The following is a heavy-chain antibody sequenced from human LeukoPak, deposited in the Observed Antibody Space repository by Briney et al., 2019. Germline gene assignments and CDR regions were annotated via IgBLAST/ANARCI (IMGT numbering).Heavy chain of an antibody. CDR1: GYSVSSHYY. CDR2: INHSGST. V-gene: IGHV4-38-2*02. CDR3: ARDWGWVATIHAAIDY. D-gene: IGHD5-12*01. Sequence: SETLSLTCNVSGYSVSSHYYWAWIRQPPGKGLEWIGEINHSGSTNYNPSLKSRVTISVDTSKNQFSLKLSSVTAADTAVYYCARDWGWVATIHAAIDYWGQGTLVTVSS. J-gene: IGHJ4*02.